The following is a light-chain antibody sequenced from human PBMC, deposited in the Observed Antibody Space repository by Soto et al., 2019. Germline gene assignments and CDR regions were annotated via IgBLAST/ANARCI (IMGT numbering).Light chain of an antibody. V-gene: IGKV3-15*01. CDR2: GAS. CDR1: QSVSSN. CDR3: QQYNNWPPT. Sequence: EIGMTQSPATLSVSPGERATLSCRASQSVSSNLAWYQQKPGQAPRLLIYGASTRATGIPARFSGSGSGTEFTRTISSLQSEDFAVYYCQQYNNWPPTFGQGTKLEIK. J-gene: IGKJ2*01.